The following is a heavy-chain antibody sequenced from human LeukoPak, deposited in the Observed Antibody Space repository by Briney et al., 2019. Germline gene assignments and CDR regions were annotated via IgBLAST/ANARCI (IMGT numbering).Heavy chain of an antibody. V-gene: IGHV1-69*13. CDR2: IIPIFGTA. D-gene: IGHD1-14*01. CDR3: ASRGANTTRYFDY. CDR1: GGTFSSYA. J-gene: IGHJ4*02. Sequence: SVKVSCKASGGTFSSYAISWVRQAPGQGLEWMGGIIPIFGTANYAQKFQGRVTITADESTSTAYMELSSLRSEDTAVYYCASRGANTTRYFDYWGQGTLVAVSS.